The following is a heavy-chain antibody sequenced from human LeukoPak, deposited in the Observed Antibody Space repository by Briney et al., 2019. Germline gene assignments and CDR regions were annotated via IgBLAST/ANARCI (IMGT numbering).Heavy chain of an antibody. J-gene: IGHJ5*02. Sequence: GGSLRLSCVVSGFTFRSYWMSWVRQAPGKGLEWVANIKQDGSEKYYVDSVKGRFTISRDNAKNSLYLQMTSLRVEDTAVYYCARDGGPWGQGTLVTVSS. CDR2: IKQDGSEK. CDR1: GFTFRSYW. V-gene: IGHV3-7*04. CDR3: ARDGGP. D-gene: IGHD3-16*01.